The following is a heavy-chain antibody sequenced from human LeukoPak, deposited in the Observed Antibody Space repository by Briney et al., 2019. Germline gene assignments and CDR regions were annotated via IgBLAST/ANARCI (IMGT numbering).Heavy chain of an antibody. CDR2: IRYDGSNK. D-gene: IGHD3-10*01. Sequence: PGGSLRLSCAASGFTFSSYGMHWVRQAPGKGLEWVAFIRYDGSNKYYADSVKGRFTISRDNSKNTLYLQMNSLRAEDTAVYYCAKDWHYGSGLKLNSYYYMDVWGKGTTVTISS. CDR3: AKDWHYGSGLKLNSYYYMDV. J-gene: IGHJ6*03. V-gene: IGHV3-30*02. CDR1: GFTFSSYG.